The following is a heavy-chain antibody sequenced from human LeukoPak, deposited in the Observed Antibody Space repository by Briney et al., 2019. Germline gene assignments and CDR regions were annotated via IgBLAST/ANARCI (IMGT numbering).Heavy chain of an antibody. CDR2: IYYSGST. D-gene: IGHD3-22*01. CDR1: GGSISSYY. CDR3: ARIDSSGYPPHFDY. Sequence: SETLSLTCTVSGGSISSYYWSWVRQPPGKGLEWIGYIYYSGSTNYNPSLKSRVTISVDTSKNQFSLKLSSVTAADTAVYYCARIDSSGYPPHFDYWGQGTLVTVSS. J-gene: IGHJ4*02. V-gene: IGHV4-59*01.